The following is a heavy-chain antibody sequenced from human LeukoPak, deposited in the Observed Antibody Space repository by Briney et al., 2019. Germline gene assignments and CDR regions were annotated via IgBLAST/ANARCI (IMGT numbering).Heavy chain of an antibody. CDR3: ARVHSNYLQLWLSHFDY. CDR2: INHSGNT. D-gene: IGHD5-18*01. CDR1: GGSFSGYY. V-gene: IGHV4-34*01. Sequence: TSETLSLTCAVYGGSFSGYYWSWIRQPPEKGREWIGEINHSGNTNYNPSLKSRVTISVDTSKNQFSLKLSSVTAADTAVYYCARVHSNYLQLWLSHFDYWGQGTLVTVSS. J-gene: IGHJ4*02.